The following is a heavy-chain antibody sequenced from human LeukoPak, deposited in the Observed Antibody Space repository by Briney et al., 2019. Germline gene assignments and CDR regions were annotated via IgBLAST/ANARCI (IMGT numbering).Heavy chain of an antibody. J-gene: IGHJ3*02. CDR1: GGSISSGDYY. CDR3: ARDLTIFGVDTTGAFDI. V-gene: IGHV4-30-4*08. D-gene: IGHD3-3*01. CDR2: IYYSGST. Sequence: PSQTLSLTCTVSGGSISSGDYYWSWIRQPPGRGLEWIGYIYYSGSTYYNPSLKSRVTISVDTSKNQFSLKLSSVTAADTAVYYCARDLTIFGVDTTGAFDIWGQGTMVTVYS.